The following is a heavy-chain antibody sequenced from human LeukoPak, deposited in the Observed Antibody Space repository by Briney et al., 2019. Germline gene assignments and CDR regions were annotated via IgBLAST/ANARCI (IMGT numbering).Heavy chain of an antibody. V-gene: IGHV4-61*02. D-gene: IGHD3-22*01. CDR1: GGSISSGSYY. CDR2: IYTSGST. J-gene: IGHJ4*02. Sequence: PSETLSLTCTVSGGSISSGSYYWSWIRQPAGKGLEWIGRIYTSGSTNYNPSLKSRVTMSVDTSKNQFSLKLSSVTAADTAVYYCARDTYYYDSSGYSEFDYWGQGTLVTVSS. CDR3: ARDTYYYDSSGYSEFDY.